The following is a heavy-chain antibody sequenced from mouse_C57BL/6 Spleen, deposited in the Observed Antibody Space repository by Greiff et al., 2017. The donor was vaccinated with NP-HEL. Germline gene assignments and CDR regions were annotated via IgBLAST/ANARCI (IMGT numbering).Heavy chain of an antibody. CDR1: GYTFTDYN. Sequence: EVQLQQSGPEPVKPGASVKMSCKASGYTFTDYNMHWVKQSHGKSLEWIGYINPNTGGTSYNQKFKGKATLTVNKSSSTAYMELRSLTSEDSAVYYCAAGVYYAMDYWGQGTSVTVSS. CDR3: AAGVYYAMDY. CDR2: INPNTGGT. J-gene: IGHJ4*01. V-gene: IGHV1-22*01.